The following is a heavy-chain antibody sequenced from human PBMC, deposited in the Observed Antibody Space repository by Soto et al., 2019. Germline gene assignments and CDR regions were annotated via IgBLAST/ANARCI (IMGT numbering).Heavy chain of an antibody. Sequence: QVQLVESGGGVVQPGRSLRLSCAASGFTFSSYGMHWVRQAPGKGLEWVAVIWYDGSNKYYADSVKGRFTISRDNSKNTLYLQMNSLRAEDTAVYYCARDPDYGDYTPPVGDVWGQGTTVTVSS. CDR3: ARDPDYGDYTPPVGDV. J-gene: IGHJ6*02. D-gene: IGHD4-17*01. CDR2: IWYDGSNK. CDR1: GFTFSSYG. V-gene: IGHV3-33*01.